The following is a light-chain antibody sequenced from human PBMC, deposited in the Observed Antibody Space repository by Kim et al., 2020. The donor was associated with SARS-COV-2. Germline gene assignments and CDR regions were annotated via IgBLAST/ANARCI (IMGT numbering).Light chain of an antibody. V-gene: IGKV1-39*01. CDR2: AAS. J-gene: IGKJ2*01. CDR3: QQSYSTPRYT. Sequence: DIQMTQSPSSLSASVGDRVTITCRASQSISSYLNWYQQKPGKAPKLLIYAASSLQSGVPSRFSGSGSGTDFTLPISSLQPEDFATYYCQQSYSTPRYTFGQGTKLEI. CDR1: QSISSY.